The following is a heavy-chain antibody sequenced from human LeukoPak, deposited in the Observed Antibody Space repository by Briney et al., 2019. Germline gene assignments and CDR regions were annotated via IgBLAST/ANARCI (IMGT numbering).Heavy chain of an antibody. J-gene: IGHJ5*02. D-gene: IGHD2-21*01. Sequence: ASVKVSCKASGYTFTGYYVQWVRQAPGQGLEWMGWINPKSGGTNYAQKFQGRVTMTRDTSITTAYMELSRLRSDDTAVYYCARVAYCGGDSCSVNKWAAPWGQGTLVTVSS. CDR2: INPKSGGT. CDR3: ARVAYCGGDSCSVNKWAAP. V-gene: IGHV1-2*02. CDR1: GYTFTGYY.